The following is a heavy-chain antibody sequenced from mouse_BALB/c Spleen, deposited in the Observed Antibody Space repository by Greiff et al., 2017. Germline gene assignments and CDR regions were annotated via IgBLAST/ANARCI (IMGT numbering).Heavy chain of an antibody. D-gene: IGHD1-1*01. J-gene: IGHJ4*01. CDR1: GFTFSDYY. CDR3: ARDGNYYGSSYAMDY. V-gene: IGHV5-4*02. Sequence: EVQLVESGGGLVKPGGSLKLSCAASGFTFSDYYMYWVRQTPEKRLEWVATISDGGSYTYYPDSVKGRFTISRDNAKNNLYLQMSSLKSEDTAMYYCARDGNYYGSSYAMDYWGQGTSVTVSS. CDR2: ISDGGSYT.